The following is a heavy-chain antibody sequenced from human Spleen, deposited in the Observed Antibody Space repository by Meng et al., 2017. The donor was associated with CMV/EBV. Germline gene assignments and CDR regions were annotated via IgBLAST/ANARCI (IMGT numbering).Heavy chain of an antibody. D-gene: IGHD1/OR15-1a*01. Sequence: ASVKVSCKASGYTFTSYGISWVRQAPGQGLEWMGLISAYNGNTNYAQKLQGRVTMTTDTSTSTAYMELRSLRSDDTAVYYCARDLNMGLTEFYYGMDVWGQGTTVTVSS. CDR3: ARDLNMGLTEFYYGMDV. V-gene: IGHV1-18*01. CDR1: GYTFTSYG. CDR2: ISAYNGNT. J-gene: IGHJ6*02.